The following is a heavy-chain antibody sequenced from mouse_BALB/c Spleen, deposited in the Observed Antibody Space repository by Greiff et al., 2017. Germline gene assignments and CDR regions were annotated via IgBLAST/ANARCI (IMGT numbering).Heavy chain of an antibody. D-gene: IGHD1-1*01. CDR2: IYWDDDK. Sequence: QVTLKESGPGILQPSQTLSLTCSFSGFSLSTSGMGVSWIRQPSGKGLEWLAHIYWDDDKRYNPSLKSRLTISKDTSSNQVFLKITSVDTADTATYYCARRGYGSSYEGFDYWGQGTTLTVSS. V-gene: IGHV8-12*01. J-gene: IGHJ2*01. CDR3: ARRGYGSSYEGFDY. CDR1: GFSLSTSGMG.